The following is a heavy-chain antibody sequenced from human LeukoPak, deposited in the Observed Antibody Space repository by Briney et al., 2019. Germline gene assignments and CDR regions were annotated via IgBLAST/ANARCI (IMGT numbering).Heavy chain of an antibody. CDR1: GYTLTELS. V-gene: IGHV1-24*01. CDR2: FDPEDGET. CDR3: ARARSIAAAGTA. Sequence: ASVKVSCRVSGYTLTELSMHWVRQAPGKGLEWMGGFDPEDGETIYAQKFQGRVTMTEDTSTDTAYMELRSLRSDDTAVYYCARARSIAAAGTAWGQGTLVTVSS. J-gene: IGHJ5*02. D-gene: IGHD6-13*01.